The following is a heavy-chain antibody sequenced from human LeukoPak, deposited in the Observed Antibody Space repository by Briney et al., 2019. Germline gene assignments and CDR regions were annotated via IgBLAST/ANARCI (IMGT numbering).Heavy chain of an antibody. D-gene: IGHD3-22*01. CDR1: GGTFSSYA. J-gene: IGHJ4*02. V-gene: IGHV1-69*13. CDR2: IIPIFGTA. CDR3: ARTGYYYDSSGPFDY. Sequence: SVKVSCNASGGTFSSYAISWVRQAPGQGLEWMGGIIPIFGTANYAQKFQGRVTITADESTSTACMELSSLRSEDTAVYYCARTGYYYDSSGPFDYWGQGTLVTVSS.